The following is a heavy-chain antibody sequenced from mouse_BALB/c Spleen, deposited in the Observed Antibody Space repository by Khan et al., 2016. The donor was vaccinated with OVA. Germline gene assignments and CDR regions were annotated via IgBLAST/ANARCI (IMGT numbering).Heavy chain of an antibody. J-gene: IGHJ2*01. CDR2: ISSGSSSI. V-gene: IGHV5-17*02. CDR1: GFTFSRFG. Sequence: EVELVESGGGLVQPGGPRKLSCAASGFTFSRFGMHWVRQAPEKGLEWVAYISSGSSSIYYADTVKGRLTISRDNPKNTLFLQMTSLRSEDTAMYYCARDSNFDYWGQGTTLTVSS. CDR3: ARDSNFDY.